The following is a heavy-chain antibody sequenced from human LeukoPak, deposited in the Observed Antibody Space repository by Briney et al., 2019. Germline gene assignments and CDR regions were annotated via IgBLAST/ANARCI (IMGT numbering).Heavy chain of an antibody. CDR1: GFTFGNSA. Sequence: ASVKVSCKASGFTFGNSAVQWVRQARGQRLEWIGWIVVGSGNTNYAQKFQERVTITRDMSTSTAYMELSSLRSEDTAVYYCTSDPTFYSGRYCFDYWGQGTLVTVSS. CDR2: IVVGSGNT. J-gene: IGHJ4*02. CDR3: TSDPTFYSGRYCFDY. D-gene: IGHD1-26*01. V-gene: IGHV1-58*01.